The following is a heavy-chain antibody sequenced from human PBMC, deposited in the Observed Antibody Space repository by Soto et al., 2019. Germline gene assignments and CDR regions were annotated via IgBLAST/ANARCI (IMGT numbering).Heavy chain of an antibody. J-gene: IGHJ3*02. D-gene: IGHD3-10*01. CDR3: ARISSTDAFDI. V-gene: IGHV4-31*03. Sequence: SETLSLTCTVSGGSISSGGYYWSWIRQHPGKGLEWIGYIYYSGSTYYNPSLKSRVTISVDTSKNQFSMKLSSVTAADTAVYYCARISSTDAFDIWGQGTMVTVSS. CDR1: GGSISSGGYY. CDR2: IYYSGST.